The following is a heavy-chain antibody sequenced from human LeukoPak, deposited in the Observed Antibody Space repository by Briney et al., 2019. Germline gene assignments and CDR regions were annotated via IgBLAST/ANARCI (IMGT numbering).Heavy chain of an antibody. V-gene: IGHV3-30-3*01. Sequence: GGSLRLSCAASGFTFSTYAIHWVRQAPGKGLEWVAVISYDGSIKYYADSVKGRFTISRDNSKITLYLQMNSLRAEDTAVYYCARTSRPTVTHPPFDSWGQGTLVTVSS. CDR2: ISYDGSIK. CDR1: GFTFSTYA. D-gene: IGHD4-17*01. CDR3: ARTSRPTVTHPPFDS. J-gene: IGHJ4*02.